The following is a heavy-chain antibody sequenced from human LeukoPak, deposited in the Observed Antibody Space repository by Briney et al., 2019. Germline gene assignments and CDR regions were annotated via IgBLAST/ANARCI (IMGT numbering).Heavy chain of an antibody. J-gene: IGHJ5*02. D-gene: IGHD2-2*01. Sequence: SVKVSCKASGYTFTSYGISWVRQAPGQGLEWMGGIIPIFGTANYAQKFQGRVTITADESTSTAYMELSSLRSEDTAVYYCARERCSSTSCFNWFDPWGQGTLVTVSS. CDR2: IIPIFGTA. CDR3: ARERCSSTSCFNWFDP. V-gene: IGHV1-69*13. CDR1: GYTFTSYG.